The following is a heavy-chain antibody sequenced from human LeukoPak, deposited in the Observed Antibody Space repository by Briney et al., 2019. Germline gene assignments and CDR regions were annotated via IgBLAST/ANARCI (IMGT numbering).Heavy chain of an antibody. D-gene: IGHD4-17*01. J-gene: IGHJ4*02. Sequence: SETLSLTCAVYGGSFSGYYWSWIRQPPGKGLEWIGEINHSGGTNYNPSLKSRVTISVDTSKNQFSLKLSSVTAADTAVYYCARPGFYGAPIDYWGRGTLVTVSS. CDR3: ARPGFYGAPIDY. V-gene: IGHV4-34*01. CDR2: INHSGGT. CDR1: GGSFSGYY.